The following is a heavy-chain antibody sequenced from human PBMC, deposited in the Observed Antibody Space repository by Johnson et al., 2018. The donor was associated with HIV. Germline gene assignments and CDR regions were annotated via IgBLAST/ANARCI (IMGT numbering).Heavy chain of an antibody. CDR1: GFTFSSYA. CDR2: IPASGTDT. Sequence: MQLVESGGELVRPGGSLTLSCAASGFTFSSYAMSWVRQAPGKGLEWVSSIPASGTDTYYADSVKGRFTISRDNSKNTLYLQMNSLRAEDTALYYCARAFLSHYYDSSGPVDIWGQGTMVTVSS. J-gene: IGHJ3*02. CDR3: ARAFLSHYYDSSGPVDI. V-gene: IGHV3-23*04. D-gene: IGHD3-22*01.